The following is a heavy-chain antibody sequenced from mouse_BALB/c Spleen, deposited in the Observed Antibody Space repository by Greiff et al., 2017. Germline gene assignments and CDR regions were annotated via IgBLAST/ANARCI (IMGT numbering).Heavy chain of an antibody. J-gene: IGHJ4*01. CDR1: GFSLTSYG. D-gene: IGHD2-3*01. CDR3: ARNGWLLGAMDY. V-gene: IGHV2-2*02. Sequence: QVQLQQSGPGLVQPSQCLSITCTVSGFSLTSYGVHWVRQSPGQGLEWLGVIWSGGSTDYNAAFISRLIISKDDSKSQVFFKMNSLQANATAIYYCARNGWLLGAMDYWGQGTSVTVSS. CDR2: IWSGGST.